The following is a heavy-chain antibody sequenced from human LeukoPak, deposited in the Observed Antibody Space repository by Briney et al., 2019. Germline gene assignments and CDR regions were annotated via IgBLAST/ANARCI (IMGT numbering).Heavy chain of an antibody. Sequence: GASVKVSCKASGYTFTSYAIHWVRQAPGQGLXXXXWITPSGGTNYPQKFQGRVAITWDTSITTAYMDLSRLTSDDTAVYYCARDRYGDGFAHLDYWGQGALVTVSS. D-gene: IGHD5-24*01. V-gene: IGHV1-2*02. CDR3: ARDRYGDGFAHLDY. CDR1: GYTFTSYA. CDR2: ITPSGGT. J-gene: IGHJ4*02.